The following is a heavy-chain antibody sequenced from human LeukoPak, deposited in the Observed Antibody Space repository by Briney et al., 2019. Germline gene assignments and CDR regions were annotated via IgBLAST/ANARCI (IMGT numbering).Heavy chain of an antibody. Sequence: PSETLSLTCTVSGGSVSSGSYYWSWIRQPPGKGLEWIGYIYYSGGSTNHNPSLKSRVSMSVDTSKNQFSLKLSSVTAADTAVYYCARAYSPSVWGQGTLVTVSS. CDR3: ARAYSPSV. V-gene: IGHV4-61*01. CDR2: IYYSGGST. D-gene: IGHD5-18*01. J-gene: IGHJ4*02. CDR1: GGSVSSGSYY.